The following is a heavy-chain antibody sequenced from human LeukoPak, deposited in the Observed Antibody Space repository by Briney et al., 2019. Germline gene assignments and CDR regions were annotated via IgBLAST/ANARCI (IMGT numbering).Heavy chain of an antibody. D-gene: IGHD6-19*01. V-gene: IGHV3-48*03. Sequence: GGSLRLSCAVSGFTFSSYEMNWVRQAPGKGLEWVSYISSSGSTIYSADSVKGRFTISRDSAKNSLYLQMNSLRAEDTAVYYCARYSSGWRYFDYWGQGTLVTVSS. CDR2: ISSSGSTI. CDR1: GFTFSSYE. J-gene: IGHJ4*02. CDR3: ARYSSGWRYFDY.